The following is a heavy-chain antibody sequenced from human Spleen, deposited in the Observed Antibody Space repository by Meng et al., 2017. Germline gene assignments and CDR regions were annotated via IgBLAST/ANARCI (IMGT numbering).Heavy chain of an antibody. CDR1: GFTFRSCW. Sequence: GEALKISCAASGFTFRSCWLSWVRQAPGHGLEWVANLKQDGSEKYYVDSVKGRFTISRDNAKNTLYLQMVSLRAEDTAVYYCASLHCPNTNVYANYYFDSWGQGALVTVSS. V-gene: IGHV3-7*01. CDR3: ASLHCPNTNVYANYYFDS. CDR2: LKQDGSEK. J-gene: IGHJ4*02. D-gene: IGHD2-8*01.